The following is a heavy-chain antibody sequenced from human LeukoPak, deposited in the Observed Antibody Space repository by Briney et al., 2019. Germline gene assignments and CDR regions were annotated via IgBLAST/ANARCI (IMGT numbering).Heavy chain of an antibody. D-gene: IGHD2-15*01. J-gene: IGHJ4*02. Sequence: SVKVSCKASGGTFSSYAISWVRQAPGQGLEWMGRIIPIFGIANYEQKFQGRVTTTADKSTSTAYMELSSLRSEDTAVYYCARDLGYCSGGSCPVYWGQGTLVTVSS. CDR2: IIPIFGIA. CDR3: ARDLGYCSGGSCPVY. CDR1: GGTFSSYA. V-gene: IGHV1-69*04.